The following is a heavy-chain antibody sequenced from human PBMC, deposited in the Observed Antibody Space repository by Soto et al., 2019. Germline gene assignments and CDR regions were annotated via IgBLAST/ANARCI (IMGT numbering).Heavy chain of an antibody. V-gene: IGHV3-23*01. CDR3: AKRTRYYDSSGYYFDY. CDR1: GFTFSSYA. J-gene: IGHJ4*02. CDR2: ISGSGGST. D-gene: IGHD3-22*01. Sequence: GESLKISCAASGFTFSSYAMSWVRQAPGKGLEWVSAISGSGGSTYYADSVKGRFTISRDNSKNTLYLQMNSLRAEDTAVYYCAKRTRYYDSSGYYFDYRGQGTLVTVSS.